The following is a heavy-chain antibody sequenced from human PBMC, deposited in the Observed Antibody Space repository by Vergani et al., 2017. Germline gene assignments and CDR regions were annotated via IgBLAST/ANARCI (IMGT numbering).Heavy chain of an antibody. J-gene: IGHJ3*02. CDR2: ISGSGGST. V-gene: IGHV3-23*04. Sequence: EVRLVESGGVVVQPGGSLRLSCAASGFTFSSYAMSWVRQAPGKGLEWVSAISGSGGSTYYADSVKGRFTISRDNSKNTLYLQMNSLRAEDTAVYYCAKDLDGDYVLGAFDIWGQGTMVTVSS. CDR1: GFTFSSYA. D-gene: IGHD4-17*01. CDR3: AKDLDGDYVLGAFDI.